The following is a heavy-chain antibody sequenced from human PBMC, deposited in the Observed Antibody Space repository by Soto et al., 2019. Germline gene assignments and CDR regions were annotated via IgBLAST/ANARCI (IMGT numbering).Heavy chain of an antibody. CDR2: IYYSGST. CDR3: ARGPRVLAPIHSFFDY. J-gene: IGHJ4*02. Sequence: SETLSLTCTGSGGSISSGDYYWRWIRQPPGKGLEWIGYIYYSGSTYYNPSLKSRVTMTRDTSISTAYMELSRLRPDDTAVYYCARGPRVLAPIHSFFDYWGQGTLVTVSS. D-gene: IGHD6-6*01. V-gene: IGHV4-30-4*02. CDR1: GGSISSGDYY.